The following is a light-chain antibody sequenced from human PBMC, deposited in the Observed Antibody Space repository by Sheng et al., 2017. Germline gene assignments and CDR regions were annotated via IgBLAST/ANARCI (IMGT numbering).Light chain of an antibody. CDR2: DAT. J-gene: IGKJ4*01. Sequence: QMTQFPSFVSASVGDRVTITCRASQHIGSWLAWYQQKPGKAPKLLIYDATTLQSGVPSRFSGSGSGTDFTLTISRLQSEDFATYYCQQYYRYPPLTFGGGTRVEIK. CDR1: QHIGSW. V-gene: IGKV1-5*01. CDR3: QQYYRYPPLT.